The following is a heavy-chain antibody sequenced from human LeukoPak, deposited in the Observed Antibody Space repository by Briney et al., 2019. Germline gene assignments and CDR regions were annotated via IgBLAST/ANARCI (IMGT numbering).Heavy chain of an antibody. V-gene: IGHV3-48*01. CDR1: GFSFSTYS. Sequence: PGGSLRLSCAASGFSFSTYSMNWVRQAPGKGLQWVSYISSGSSAIYYTDSVKGRFTITRDDAKNSVYLQMNSLRTEDTAVYYCGTGDPRFDYWGQGILDTVSS. D-gene: IGHD7-27*01. CDR3: GTGDPRFDY. CDR2: ISSGSSAI. J-gene: IGHJ4*02.